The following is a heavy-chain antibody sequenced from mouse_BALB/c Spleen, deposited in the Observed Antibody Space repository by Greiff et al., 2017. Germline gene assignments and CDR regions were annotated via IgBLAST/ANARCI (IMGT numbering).Heavy chain of an antibody. Sequence: EVKVVESGGDLVKPGGSLKLSCAASGFTFSSYGMSWVRQTPDKRLEWVATISSGGSYTYYPDSVKGRFTISRDNAKNTLYLQMSSLKSEDTAMYYCARPLTTATGFFAYWGQGTLVTVSA. CDR3: ARPLTTATGFFAY. J-gene: IGHJ3*01. V-gene: IGHV5-6*01. CDR1: GFTFSSYG. D-gene: IGHD1-2*01. CDR2: ISSGGSYT.